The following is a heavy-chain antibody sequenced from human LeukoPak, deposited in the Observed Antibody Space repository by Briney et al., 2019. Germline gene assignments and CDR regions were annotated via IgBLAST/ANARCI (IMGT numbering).Heavy chain of an antibody. CDR2: IIPIFGTA. J-gene: IGHJ4*02. V-gene: IGHV1-69*13. D-gene: IGHD5-24*01. CDR1: GYTFTGYY. Sequence: SVKVSCKASGYTFTGYYMHWVRQAPGQGLEWMGGIIPIFGTANYAQKFQGRVTITADGSTSTAYMELSSLRSEDTAVYYCARDLGDGYNVFDYWGQGTLVTVSS. CDR3: ARDLGDGYNVFDY.